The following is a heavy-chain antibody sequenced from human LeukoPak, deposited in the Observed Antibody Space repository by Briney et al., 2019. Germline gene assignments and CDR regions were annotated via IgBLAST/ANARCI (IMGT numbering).Heavy chain of an antibody. D-gene: IGHD3-10*01. CDR1: GFTFSSYG. V-gene: IGHV3-33*01. J-gene: IGHJ6*03. Sequence: PGGSLRLSCAASGFTFSSYGMHWVRQAPGKGLDWVAVIWYDGSNKYYADSVRGRFTISRENSKNTLYLQMNSLRAEDTVVYYCARDGSGNYYYYYMDVWGKGTTVTVSS. CDR3: ARDGSGNYYYYYMDV. CDR2: IWYDGSNK.